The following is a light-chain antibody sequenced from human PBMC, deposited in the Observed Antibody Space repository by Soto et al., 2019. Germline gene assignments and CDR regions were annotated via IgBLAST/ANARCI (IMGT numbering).Light chain of an antibody. V-gene: IGKV1-5*01. J-gene: IGKJ1*01. Sequence: DIEMTQSPSTLSASIVDRVTITCRASQSINNWLAWYQQKPGKAPKLLIYDGSSLENGVPSRFSGSGSGTEFTLTISSLQPDDFATYFCQQYDSYRTFGQGTKVDIK. CDR3: QQYDSYRT. CDR1: QSINNW. CDR2: DGS.